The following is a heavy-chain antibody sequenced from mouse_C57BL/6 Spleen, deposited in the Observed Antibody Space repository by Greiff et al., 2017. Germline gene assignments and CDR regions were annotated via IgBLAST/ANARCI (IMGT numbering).Heavy chain of an antibody. CDR3: ARVAGTAWFAY. Sequence: EVNLVESEGGLVQPGSSMKLSCTASGFTFSDYYMAWVRQVPEKGLEWVANINYDGSSTYYLDSLKSRFIISRDNAKNILYLQMSSLKSEDTATYYCARVAGTAWFAYWGQGTLVTVSA. CDR1: GFTFSDYY. CDR2: INYDGSST. V-gene: IGHV5-16*01. J-gene: IGHJ3*01. D-gene: IGHD4-1*01.